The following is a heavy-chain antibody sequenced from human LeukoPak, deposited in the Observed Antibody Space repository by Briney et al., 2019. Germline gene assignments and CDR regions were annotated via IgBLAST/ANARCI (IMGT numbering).Heavy chain of an antibody. D-gene: IGHD5-12*01. V-gene: IGHV1-18*01. CDR2: ISAYNGNT. CDR3: ARETGYDTGSYYFDY. J-gene: IGHJ4*02. Sequence: GASVKVSCKASGYTFTSYGISWVRQAPGQGLEWMGWISAYNGNTNYARKLQGRVTMTTDTSTSTAYMELRSLRSDDTAVYYCARETGYDTGSYYFDYWGQGTLVTVSS. CDR1: GYTFTSYG.